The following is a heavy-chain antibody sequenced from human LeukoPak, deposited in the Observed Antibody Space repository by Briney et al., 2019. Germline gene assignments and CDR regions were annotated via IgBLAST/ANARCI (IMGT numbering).Heavy chain of an antibody. J-gene: IGHJ3*02. D-gene: IGHD6-13*01. CDR1: GFTFSSYG. CDR3: ARRQLVSTGYDAFDI. Sequence: GGSLRLSCAASGFTFSSYGMNWVRQAPGKGLEWVSYISSSSSTIYYADSVKGRFTISRDNAKNSLYLQMNSLRAEDTAVYYCARRQLVSTGYDAFDIWGQGTMVTVSS. CDR2: ISSSSSTI. V-gene: IGHV3-48*01.